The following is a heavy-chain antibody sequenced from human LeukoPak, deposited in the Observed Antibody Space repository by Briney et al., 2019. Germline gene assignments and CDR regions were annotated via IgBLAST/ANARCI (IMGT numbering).Heavy chain of an antibody. CDR3: ARADCSSSTCYLRRSWFDP. Sequence: GGSLRLSCAASGFTLSNYDMNWVRQAPGKGLEWVSSISTSSRYIYYKDSVRGRFTTSRDDAKNSLYLEMNSLRAEDTAVYYCARADCSSSTCYLRRSWFDPWGQGTLVTVSS. CDR1: GFTLSNYD. D-gene: IGHD2-2*01. CDR2: ISTSSRYI. J-gene: IGHJ5*02. V-gene: IGHV3-21*01.